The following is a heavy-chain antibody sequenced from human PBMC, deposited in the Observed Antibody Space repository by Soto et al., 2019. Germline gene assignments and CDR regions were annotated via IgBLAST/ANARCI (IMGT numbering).Heavy chain of an antibody. CDR3: ARDSGDYSAFDI. D-gene: IGHD4-17*01. J-gene: IGHJ3*02. Sequence: ETLSLTCTVSGGSISAYYWSWIRQPAGKGLEWIGRIYTSGSTSYNPSLKSRVTMSIDTSKNQFSVKLTSVTAADTAVYYCARDSGDYSAFDIWAQGTMVT. CDR1: GGSISAYY. CDR2: IYTSGST. V-gene: IGHV4-4*07.